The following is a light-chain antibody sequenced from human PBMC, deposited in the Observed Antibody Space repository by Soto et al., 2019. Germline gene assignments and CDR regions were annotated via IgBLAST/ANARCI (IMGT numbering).Light chain of an antibody. V-gene: IGKV1-5*03. Sequence: DIQMTQSPSTLPTSVGDKVTITCRASQTINNWLAWYQQKPGKAPKLLSYKTSTLQSGVPTRFSGSGSGTEFTLTISCLQPDDFATYYCQQYSSYSVYSFRQATKVEIK. CDR2: KTS. CDR3: QQYSSYSVYS. J-gene: IGKJ2*03. CDR1: QTINNW.